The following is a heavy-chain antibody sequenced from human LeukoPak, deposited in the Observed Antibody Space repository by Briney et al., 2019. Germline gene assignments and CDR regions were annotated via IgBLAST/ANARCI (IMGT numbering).Heavy chain of an antibody. D-gene: IGHD4-11*01. CDR2: INPNGGGT. CDR3: ARSHDHTNYVGP. Sequence: ASVKVSCKGSGYTFTGYYIHWVRQARGQGLEWMGWINPNGGGTTYAQKFQVRVTLTRDASISTAYMELSSLRSDDTAVYYCARSHDHTNYVGPWGQGTLVTVSS. V-gene: IGHV1-2*02. J-gene: IGHJ5*02. CDR1: GYTFTGYY.